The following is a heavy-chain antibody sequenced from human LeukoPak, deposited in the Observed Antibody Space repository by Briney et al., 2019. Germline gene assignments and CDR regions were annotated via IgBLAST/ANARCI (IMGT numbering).Heavy chain of an antibody. D-gene: IGHD5-18*01. V-gene: IGHV3-33*01. CDR2: IWYDGSNK. CDR3: ARGAPKEIQLWLRLRGVAFDI. CDR1: GFTFSSYG. Sequence: GGSLRLSCAASGFTFSSYGMHWVRQAPGKGLEWVAVIWYDGSNKYYVDSVKGRFTISRDNPKNTLYLQMSSLRAEDTAVYYCARGAPKEIQLWLRLRGVAFDIWGQGTMVTVSS. J-gene: IGHJ3*02.